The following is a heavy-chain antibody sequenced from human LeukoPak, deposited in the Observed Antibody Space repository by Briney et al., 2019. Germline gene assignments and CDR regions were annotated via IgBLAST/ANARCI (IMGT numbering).Heavy chain of an antibody. V-gene: IGHV4-39*01. CDR2: IYSSGST. J-gene: IGHJ5*02. D-gene: IGHD4-17*01. CDR1: TFSSYA. CDR3: ARHYGP. Sequence: TFSSYAMSWVRQAPGKGLEWIGSIYSSGSTYYNPSLKSRVTISVDTSKNQFSLKLTSVTAADTAVYYCARHYGPWGQGTLVTVSS.